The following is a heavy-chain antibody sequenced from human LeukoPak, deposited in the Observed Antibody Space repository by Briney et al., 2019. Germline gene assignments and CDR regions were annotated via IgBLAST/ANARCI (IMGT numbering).Heavy chain of an antibody. CDR3: ARDSQRASSGWYMAWIQED. V-gene: IGHV1-18*01. Sequence: ASVKVSCKASGYTFTSYGISWVRQAPGQGLEWMGWISAYNGNTNYAQKLQGRVTMTTDTSTSTAYMELRSLRSDDTAVYYCARDSQRASSGWYMAWIQEDWGQGTLVTVSS. J-gene: IGHJ4*02. CDR2: ISAYNGNT. CDR1: GYTFTSYG. D-gene: IGHD6-19*01.